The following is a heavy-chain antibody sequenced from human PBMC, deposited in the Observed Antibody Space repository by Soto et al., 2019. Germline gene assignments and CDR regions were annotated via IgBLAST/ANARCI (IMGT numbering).Heavy chain of an antibody. D-gene: IGHD3-16*01. J-gene: IGHJ2*01. CDR3: ARGALRGGNWYFDL. CDR2: TYYRSKWYN. Sequence: SQSLSLTCAISGDSVSKNSATWNWIRQSPARGLEWLGRTYYRSKWYNDYAVSVKSRITINPDTSKNQFSLQLNSVTPEDTAVYYCARGALRGGNWYFDLWGRGTLVTVPQ. V-gene: IGHV6-1*01. CDR1: GDSVSKNSAT.